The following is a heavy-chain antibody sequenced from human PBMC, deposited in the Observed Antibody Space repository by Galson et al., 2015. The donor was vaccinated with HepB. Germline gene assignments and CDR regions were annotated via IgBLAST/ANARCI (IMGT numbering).Heavy chain of an antibody. J-gene: IGHJ4*02. V-gene: IGHV3-33*01. CDR2: IWYDGSHK. Sequence: SLRLSCAASGFIFNTYGMHWVRQAPGKGLEWVAIIWYDGSHKYYAESVKGRFSISRDTSKNTLYLQMDSLRVEDTAVYYCARAGYNWNDGPGFDCWGQGTLVTVSS. CDR1: GFIFNTYG. D-gene: IGHD1-20*01. CDR3: ARAGYNWNDGPGFDC.